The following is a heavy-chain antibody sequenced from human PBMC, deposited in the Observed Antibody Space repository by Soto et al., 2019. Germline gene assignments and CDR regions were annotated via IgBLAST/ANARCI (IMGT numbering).Heavy chain of an antibody. CDR2: VDYFGST. CDR1: GGSIRSYL. D-gene: IGHD3-10*01. Sequence: SETLSLTCTVSGGSIRSYLWTWIRQPPGKGLQWIGYVDYFGSTNYSPSLKSRVTISLDTSKNQFSLKLHSVTAADTAVYYCARQSYGEIFDHWGQGAQVTVSS. V-gene: IGHV4-59*08. J-gene: IGHJ4*02. CDR3: ARQSYGEIFDH.